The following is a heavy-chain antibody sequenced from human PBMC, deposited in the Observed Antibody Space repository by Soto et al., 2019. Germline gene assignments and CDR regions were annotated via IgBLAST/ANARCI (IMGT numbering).Heavy chain of an antibody. Sequence: PSETLSLTCAVSGGSISSSNWWSWVRQPPGKGLEWIGEIYHSGSTNYNPSLKSRVTISVDKSENQFSLKLSSVTAADTAVYYCARLGDSSSWYANWFDPWGQGTLVTVSS. CDR3: ARLGDSSSWYANWFDP. D-gene: IGHD6-13*01. CDR2: IYHSGST. CDR1: GGSISSSNW. J-gene: IGHJ5*02. V-gene: IGHV4-4*02.